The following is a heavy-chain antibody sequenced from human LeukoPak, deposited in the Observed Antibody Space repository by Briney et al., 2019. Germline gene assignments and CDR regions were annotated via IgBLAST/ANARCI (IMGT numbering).Heavy chain of an antibody. CDR3: AKDLDVVVDY. V-gene: IGHV3-23*01. CDR1: GFTFSSYA. Sequence: GGSLRLSCAASGFTFSSYAVSWVRQAPGKGLEWVSAISGGGGSTYYADSVKGRFTISRDNSKNTLYLQMNSLRAEDTAVYYCAKDLDVVVDYRGQGTLVTVSS. J-gene: IGHJ4*02. D-gene: IGHD2-2*01. CDR2: ISGGGGST.